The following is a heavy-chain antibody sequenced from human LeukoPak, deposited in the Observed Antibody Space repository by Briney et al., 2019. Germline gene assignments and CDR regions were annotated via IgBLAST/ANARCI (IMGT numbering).Heavy chain of an antibody. J-gene: IGHJ4*02. D-gene: IGHD3-3*01. CDR2: ISAYNGNT. Sequence: ASVKVSCKASGYTFTSYDISWVRQAPGQGLEWMGWISAYNGNTNYAQKLQGRVTMTTDTSTSTAYMELRSLRSDDTAVYYCARVGQESIFGVVIIREIDYWGQGTLVTVSS. V-gene: IGHV1-18*01. CDR1: GYTFTSYD. CDR3: ARVGQESIFGVVIIREIDY.